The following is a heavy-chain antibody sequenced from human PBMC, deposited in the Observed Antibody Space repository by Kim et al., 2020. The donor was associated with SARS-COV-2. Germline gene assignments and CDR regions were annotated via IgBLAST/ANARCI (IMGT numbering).Heavy chain of an antibody. CDR3: SRPAGPYSYGYHH. V-gene: IGHV5-51*01. CDR1: GYSFTSYW. D-gene: IGHD5-18*01. CDR2: IYPGDSDT. J-gene: IGHJ4*02. Sequence: GESLKISCKDSGYSFTSYWIGWVRQMPGKGLEWMVIIYPGDSDTRYSPSFQGQVTISADKSISTAYLQWSSLEASDTAMYYCSRPAGPYSYGYHHWGQGTRVTVSS.